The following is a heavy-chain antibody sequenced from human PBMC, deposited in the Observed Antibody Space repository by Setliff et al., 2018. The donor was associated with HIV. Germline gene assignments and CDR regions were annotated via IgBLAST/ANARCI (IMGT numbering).Heavy chain of an antibody. CDR3: ARDSANGKTANLNYLDV. J-gene: IGHJ6*03. CDR2: IYYTGST. D-gene: IGHD2-8*01. Sequence: PSETLSLTCTVSGDSISSHYWNWIRQPPGKALGWIGYIYYTGSTYSNPSLQSRVRISVDTSKNQFSLRLSSVTAADTAVYYCARDSANGKTANLNYLDVWGKGTTVTVSS. V-gene: IGHV4-59*11. CDR1: GDSISSHY.